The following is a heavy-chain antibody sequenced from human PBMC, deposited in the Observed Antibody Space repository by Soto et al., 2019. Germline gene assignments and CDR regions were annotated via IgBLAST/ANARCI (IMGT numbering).Heavy chain of an antibody. J-gene: IGHJ4*02. CDR3: ARAQPVLLWFGELLYHFDY. CDR1: GYSISSGYY. D-gene: IGHD3-10*01. V-gene: IGHV4-38-2*01. Sequence: LSLTCAVSGYSISSGYYWGWIRQPPGKGLEWIGSIYHSGSTYYNPSLKSRVTISVDTSKNQFSLKLSSVTAADTAVYYCARAQPVLLWFGELLYHFDYWGQGTLVTVSS. CDR2: IYHSGST.